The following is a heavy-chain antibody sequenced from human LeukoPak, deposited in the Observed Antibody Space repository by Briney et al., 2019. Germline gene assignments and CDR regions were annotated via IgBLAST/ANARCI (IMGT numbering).Heavy chain of an antibody. CDR1: GYTFTGYY. V-gene: IGHV1-2*02. Sequence: ASVKVSCKASGYTFTGYYMHWVRQAPGQGLEWMGWINPNSGGTNYAQKFQGRVTMTRDTSISTAYMELSRLRSDDTAVYYCARGSGASGIYGMDVWGQGTTVTVSS. CDR3: ARGSGASGIYGMDV. J-gene: IGHJ6*02. D-gene: IGHD3-10*01. CDR2: INPNSGGT.